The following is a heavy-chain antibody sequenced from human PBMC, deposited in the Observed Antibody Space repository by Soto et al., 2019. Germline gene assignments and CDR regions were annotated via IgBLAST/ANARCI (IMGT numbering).Heavy chain of an antibody. CDR2: ISAYNGVT. CDR3: ARDPGSSSWYYFDY. D-gene: IGHD6-13*01. V-gene: IGHV1-18*01. Sequence: WASVKVSCKASGYTFISYGISWVRQAPGQGLEWMGWISAYNGVTKYPQKLQGRVTMTTDTSTSTAYVELRSLGSDDTAVYYCARDPGSSSWYYFDYWGQGTLVTVSS. J-gene: IGHJ4*02. CDR1: GYTFISYG.